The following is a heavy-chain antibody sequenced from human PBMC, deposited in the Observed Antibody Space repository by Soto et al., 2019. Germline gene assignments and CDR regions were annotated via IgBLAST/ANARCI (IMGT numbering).Heavy chain of an antibody. CDR1: GYTFTSYG. Sequence: SVNVSCKASGYTFTSYGISWVRQAPGQGLEWMGWIIPIFGTANYAQKFQGRVTITADKSTSTAYMELSGLKSDDTAVYYCATPTPLRGAMITNINFDFWGQGTPVTVSS. CDR2: IIPIFGTA. D-gene: IGHD3-10*01. V-gene: IGHV1-69*06. CDR3: ATPTPLRGAMITNINFDF. J-gene: IGHJ4*02.